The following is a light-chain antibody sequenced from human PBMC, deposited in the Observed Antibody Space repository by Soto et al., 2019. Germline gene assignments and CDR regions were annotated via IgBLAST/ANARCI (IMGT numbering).Light chain of an antibody. CDR2: GAS. J-gene: IGKJ1*01. V-gene: IGKV3-20*01. CDR1: QSVSSSY. Sequence: EIVLTQSPGTLSLSPGERATLSCRASQSVSSSYLAWYQQKPGQAPRLLIYGASRRATGIPDRFSGSGPGTDFTLTISRLEPEDFAVYYCQQYGSSPWTFGQGTKVDIK. CDR3: QQYGSSPWT.